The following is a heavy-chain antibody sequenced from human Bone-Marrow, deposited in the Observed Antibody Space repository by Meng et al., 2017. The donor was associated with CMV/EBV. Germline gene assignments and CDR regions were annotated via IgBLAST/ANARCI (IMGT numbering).Heavy chain of an antibody. CDR1: GGTFSSYA. CDR2: IIPIFGTA. CDR3: ARGARGGVTPFDY. Sequence: SVKVSCKASGGTFSSYAISWVRQAPGQGLEWMGGIIPIFGTANYAQKFQGRVTITTDESTSTAYMELSSLRSEDTAVYYCARGARGGVTPFDYWGQGTLVTVSS. D-gene: IGHD4-23*01. J-gene: IGHJ4*02. V-gene: IGHV1-69*05.